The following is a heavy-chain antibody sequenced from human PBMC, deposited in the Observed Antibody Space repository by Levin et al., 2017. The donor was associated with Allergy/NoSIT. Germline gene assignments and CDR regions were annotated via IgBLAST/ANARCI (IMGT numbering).Heavy chain of an antibody. V-gene: IGHV4-34*01. J-gene: IGHJ5*02. CDR3: ARGRRDTMIVVSQLSYGWFDP. D-gene: IGHD3-22*01. CDR2: INHSGST. Sequence: SETLSLTCAVYGGSFSGYYWSWIRQPPGKGLEWIGEINHSGSTNYNPSLKSRVTISVDTSKNQFSLKLSSVTAADTAVYYCARGRRDTMIVVSQLSYGWFDPWGQGTLVTVSS. CDR1: GGSFSGYY.